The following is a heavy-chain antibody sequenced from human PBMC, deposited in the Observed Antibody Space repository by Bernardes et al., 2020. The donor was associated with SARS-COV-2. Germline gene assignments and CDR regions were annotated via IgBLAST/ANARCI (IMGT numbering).Heavy chain of an antibody. Sequence: GGSLRLSCAASGFTFNMYWMNWVRQAPGKGLEWVSRIKGDGSYTDYADSVKGRFTISRDNAENTLYLQMNSLRDEDTAFYYCARDLSFCADGVSSLWGRGTLVTVSS. V-gene: IGHV3-74*01. CDR2: IKGDGSYT. J-gene: IGHJ2*01. D-gene: IGHD2-8*01. CDR1: GFTFNMYW. CDR3: ARDLSFCADGVSSL.